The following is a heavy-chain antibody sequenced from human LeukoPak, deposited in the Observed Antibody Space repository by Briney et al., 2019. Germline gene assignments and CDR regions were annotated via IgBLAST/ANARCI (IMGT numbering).Heavy chain of an antibody. CDR1: GGSISSYY. D-gene: IGHD5-18*01. J-gene: IGHJ6*02. CDR2: IYYSGST. V-gene: IGHV4-59*08. CDR3: ARHTPMVLAPSGYYYNMDI. Sequence: SETLSLTCTVSGGSISSYYWGWIRQPPGKGLEWIGYIYYSGSTNYNPSLKSRVTMSVDTSKNRFSLRLSSVTAADTAVYYCARHTPMVLAPSGYYYNMDIWGQGTAVTVSS.